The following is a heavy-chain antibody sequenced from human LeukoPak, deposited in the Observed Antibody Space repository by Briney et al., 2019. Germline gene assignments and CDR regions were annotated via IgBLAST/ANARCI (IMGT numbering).Heavy chain of an antibody. CDR1: GFTFSSYG. CDR2: IWYDGSNK. J-gene: IGHJ4*02. CDR3: ARDPPGSVGIEYYFDY. V-gene: IGHV3-33*01. D-gene: IGHD6-13*01. Sequence: GGSLRLSCAASGFTFSSYGMHWVRQAPGKGLEWVAVIWYDGSNKYYADSVKGRFTISRDNSKNTLYLQMDSLRAEDTAVYYCARDPPGSVGIEYYFDYWGQGTLVTVSS.